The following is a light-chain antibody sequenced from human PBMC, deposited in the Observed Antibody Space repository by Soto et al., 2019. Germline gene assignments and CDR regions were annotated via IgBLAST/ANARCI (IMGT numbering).Light chain of an antibody. V-gene: IGKV3-20*01. CDR2: GIS. CDR1: QSVADNE. Sequence: EIVLTQSPGTLSLSPGEIATLSCKTSQSVADNELGWYQQKPGQSPRLLIYGISSRATGIPDRFSGSGSGTDFTLTISRLEPEDFAVYYCQQYDSLITFGGGTRVEI. J-gene: IGKJ4*01. CDR3: QQYDSLIT.